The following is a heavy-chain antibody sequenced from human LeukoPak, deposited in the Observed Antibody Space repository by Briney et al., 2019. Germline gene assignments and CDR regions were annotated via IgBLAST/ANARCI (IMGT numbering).Heavy chain of an antibody. D-gene: IGHD2-15*01. V-gene: IGHV4-4*07. CDR3: ARGVVVVVAATFTYYFDY. Sequence: SETLSLTCTVSGGSISSYYWSWIRQPAGKGLEWIGRIYTSGSTNYNPSLKSRVTISVDTSKNQFSLKLSSVTAADTAVYYCARGVVVVVAATFTYYFDYWGQGTLVTVSS. J-gene: IGHJ4*02. CDR2: IYTSGST. CDR1: GGSISSYY.